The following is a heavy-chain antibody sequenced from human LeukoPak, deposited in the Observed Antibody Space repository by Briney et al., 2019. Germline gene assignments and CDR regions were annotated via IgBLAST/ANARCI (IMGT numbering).Heavy chain of an antibody. D-gene: IGHD2-8*01. J-gene: IGHJ4*02. Sequence: TGGSLRLSCAASGFTFSSYAMSWVRQAPGKGLEWVSAISGSGGSTYYADSVKGRFTISRDNSKNTLYLQMNSLRAEDTAVYYCAKFGDRTSNIYFDYWGQGTLVTVSS. CDR2: ISGSGGST. CDR1: GFTFSSYA. CDR3: AKFGDRTSNIYFDY. V-gene: IGHV3-23*01.